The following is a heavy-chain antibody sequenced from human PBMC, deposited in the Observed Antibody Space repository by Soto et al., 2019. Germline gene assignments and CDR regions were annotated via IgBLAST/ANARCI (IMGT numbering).Heavy chain of an antibody. D-gene: IGHD7-27*01. J-gene: IGHJ4*02. V-gene: IGHV1-46*01. CDR1: GYTFTTYY. CDR3: ARALTEFDY. CDR2: INPNGGAT. Sequence: QVRLVQSGAEVRKPGASVKLSCKASGYTFTTYYIHWVRQAPGQGLEWMGIINPNGGATSYAQNFQVRGTMTGDTATNAVYMEMSSLRSADTAMYYCARALTEFDYWGPGTLVTVS.